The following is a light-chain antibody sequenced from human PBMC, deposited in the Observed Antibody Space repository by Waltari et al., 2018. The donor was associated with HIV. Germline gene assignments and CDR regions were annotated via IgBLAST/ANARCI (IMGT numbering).Light chain of an antibody. Sequence: EIVLTQSPGTLSLSPGERATLSCSASQSLSSSYLVWFQQKPGQAPRLLIYAASSRATGIPDRFSGSGSGTDFTLTISRLEPEDFAVYYCQQYGISPRTFGQGTTLEIK. V-gene: IGKV3-20*01. CDR2: AAS. J-gene: IGKJ1*01. CDR3: QQYGISPRT. CDR1: QSLSSSY.